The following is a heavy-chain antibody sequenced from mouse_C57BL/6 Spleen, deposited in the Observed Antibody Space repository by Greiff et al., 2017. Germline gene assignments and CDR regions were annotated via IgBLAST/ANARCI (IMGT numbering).Heavy chain of an antibody. CDR1: GYTFTGYW. Sequence: QVQLQQSGAELMQPGASVKLSCKATGYTFTGYWIEWVKQRPGHGLEWIGEILPGSGSTNYNEKFKGKATFTADTSSNTAYMQLSSMTTEDSAIYYCARGDGNYGYFDVWGTGTTVTVSS. CDR2: ILPGSGST. J-gene: IGHJ1*03. D-gene: IGHD2-1*01. V-gene: IGHV1-9*01. CDR3: ARGDGNYGYFDV.